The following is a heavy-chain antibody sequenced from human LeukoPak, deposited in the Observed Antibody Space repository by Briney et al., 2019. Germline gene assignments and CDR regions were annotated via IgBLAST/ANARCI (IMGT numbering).Heavy chain of an antibody. Sequence: PSQTLSLTCTVSGGSVRRGNYYWTWIRQPAGKGLEWIGRIYTSGSTNYNPSLKSRVTMSVDTSKNQFSLKLSSVTAADTAVYYCARGAMSGVVPAADYFDYWGQGTLVTVSS. J-gene: IGHJ4*02. V-gene: IGHV4-61*02. CDR3: ARGAMSGVVPAADYFDY. D-gene: IGHD2-2*01. CDR2: IYTSGST. CDR1: GGSVRRGNYY.